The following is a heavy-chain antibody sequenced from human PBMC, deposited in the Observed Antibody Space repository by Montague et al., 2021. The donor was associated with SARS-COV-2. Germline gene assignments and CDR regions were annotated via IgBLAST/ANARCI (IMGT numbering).Heavy chain of an antibody. V-gene: IGHV4-34*01. D-gene: IGHD3-10*01. CDR3: ARLGDGVVPSPILGVGPYYSYYYMDV. CDR2: IHHGGST. Sequence: SDSHSLTCAVHGGSSSTYSWNWIRQPPGKGLEWIGEIHHGGSTNYNPSLKSRVTISADTSKNQFSLKLTSVAAADTAVYYCARLGDGVVPSPILGVGPYYSYYYMDVWGKGTTVTVSS. J-gene: IGHJ6*03. CDR1: GGSSSTYS.